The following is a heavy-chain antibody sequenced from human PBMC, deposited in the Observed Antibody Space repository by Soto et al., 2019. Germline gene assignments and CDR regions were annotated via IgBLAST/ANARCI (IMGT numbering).Heavy chain of an antibody. CDR2: ISYDGSNK. Sequence: QVQLVESGGGVVQPGRSLRLSCAASGFTFSSYGMHWVRQAPGKGLEWVAVISYDGSNKYYADSVKGRFTISRDNSKNTLYLQMNSLRAEDTAVYYCAKDGREMATINLWYFDLWGRGTLVTVSS. CDR1: GFTFSSYG. J-gene: IGHJ2*01. V-gene: IGHV3-30*18. D-gene: IGHD5-12*01. CDR3: AKDGREMATINLWYFDL.